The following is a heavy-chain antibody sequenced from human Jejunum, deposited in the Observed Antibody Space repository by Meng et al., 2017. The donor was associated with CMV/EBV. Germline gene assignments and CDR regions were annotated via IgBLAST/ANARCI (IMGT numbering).Heavy chain of an antibody. D-gene: IGHD3-3*01. CDR2: INSDGTST. CDR1: STY. J-gene: IGHJ4*02. V-gene: IGHV3-74*01. Sequence: STYMSWVRQAPGKGLEWVSRINSDGTSTSYADSVKGRLTISRDNAKNTLYLQMNSLRAEDTAVYYCARVISKGGEYLLYPMYYFDYWGQGTLVTVSS. CDR3: ARVISKGGEYLLYPMYYFDY.